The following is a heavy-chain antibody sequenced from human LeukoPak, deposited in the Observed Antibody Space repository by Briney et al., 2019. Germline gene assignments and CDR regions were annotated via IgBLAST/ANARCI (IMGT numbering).Heavy chain of an antibody. J-gene: IGHJ1*01. Sequence: SETLSLTGTVYGGSFSGYYWSWIRQPPGKGLDWIGEINHSGSSNYNPSLKSRVTISVDTSKNQFSLKLSFVTAADTAVYYCARGEDGDYYFQHWGQGTLVTVSS. CDR1: GGSFSGYY. CDR3: ARGEDGDYYFQH. CDR2: INHSGSS. D-gene: IGHD4-17*01. V-gene: IGHV4-34*01.